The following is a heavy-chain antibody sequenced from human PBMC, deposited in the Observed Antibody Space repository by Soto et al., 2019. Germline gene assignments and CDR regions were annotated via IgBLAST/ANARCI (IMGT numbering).Heavy chain of an antibody. CDR1: GFTFGNYG. CDR2: ISRSISYI. CDR3: ARGPLRGFSAYDSTPSSFYMDV. D-gene: IGHD5-12*01. V-gene: IGHV3-21*01. Sequence: GGSLRLSCAASGFTFGNYGMNWVRLAPGTGLEWVSSISRSISYIYFADSVKGRFTISRDNAKNSLYLQMNSLRAEDTAVYYCARGPLRGFSAYDSTPSSFYMDVWGKGTTVTVSS. J-gene: IGHJ6*03.